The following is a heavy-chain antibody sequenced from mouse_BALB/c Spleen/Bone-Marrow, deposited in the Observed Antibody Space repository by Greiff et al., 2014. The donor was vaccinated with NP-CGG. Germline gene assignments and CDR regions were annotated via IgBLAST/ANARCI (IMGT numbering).Heavy chain of an antibody. J-gene: IGHJ1*01. V-gene: IGHV3-8*02. D-gene: IGHD2-4*01. CDR3: ARIYYDSHWYFDV. CDR1: GDSIASGY. Sequence: EVMLVESGPSLVNPSQTLSLTCSVTGDSIASGYWNWIRKFPGNRLEYMGYISYSGSTYYNPSLKSRISITRDTSKNQYYLQLNSVTTEDTATYYCARIYYDSHWYFDVWGAGTTVTVSS. CDR2: ISYSGST.